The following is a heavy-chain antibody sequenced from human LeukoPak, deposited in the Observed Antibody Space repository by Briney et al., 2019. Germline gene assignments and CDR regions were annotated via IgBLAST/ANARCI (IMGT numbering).Heavy chain of an antibody. CDR2: VYPEDGET. V-gene: IGHV1-69-2*01. CDR3: ATVYYDFWTTKDYYYMDV. Sequence: ASVKVSCKVSGYTFTDYYMHWVQQAPGKGLEWMGLVYPEDGETIYAEKFQGRVTITADTSKKTAYMELSSLRYEDTAVYYCATVYYDFWTTKDYYYMDVWGKGTTVTVSS. CDR1: GYTFTDYY. D-gene: IGHD3-3*01. J-gene: IGHJ6*03.